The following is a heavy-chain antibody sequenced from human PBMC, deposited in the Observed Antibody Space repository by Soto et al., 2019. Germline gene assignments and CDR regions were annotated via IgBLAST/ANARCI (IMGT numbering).Heavy chain of an antibody. V-gene: IGHV3-66*01. Sequence: GGSLRLSCAASGFTVSSNYMSWVRQAPGKGLEWVSVIYSGGSTYYADSVKGRFTISRDNSKNTLYLQMNSLRAEDTAVYYCARSRPSNYDILTGWECYFDYWGQGTLVTVSS. J-gene: IGHJ4*02. D-gene: IGHD3-9*01. CDR3: ARSRPSNYDILTGWECYFDY. CDR1: GFTVSSNY. CDR2: IYSGGST.